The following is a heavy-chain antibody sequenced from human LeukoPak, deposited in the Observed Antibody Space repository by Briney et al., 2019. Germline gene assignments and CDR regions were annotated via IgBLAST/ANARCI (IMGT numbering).Heavy chain of an antibody. CDR3: ARDGYYDSSGYYFVY. J-gene: IGHJ4*02. Sequence: GGSLRLSCAASGFTFSDYYMSWIRQPPGKGLEWVSYISSSGSTIYYADSVKGRFTISRDNVKNSLYLQMNSLRAEDTAVYYCARDGYYDSSGYYFVYWGQGTLVTVSS. CDR1: GFTFSDYY. CDR2: ISSSGSTI. V-gene: IGHV3-11*01. D-gene: IGHD3-22*01.